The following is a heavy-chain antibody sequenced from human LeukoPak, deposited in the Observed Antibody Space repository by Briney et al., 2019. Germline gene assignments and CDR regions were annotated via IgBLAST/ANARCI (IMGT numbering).Heavy chain of an antibody. Sequence: PGGSLRLSCAAPGFTVSSNYMNWVRQAPGKGLEWVSVVDSDGNIYYANSVKGRFIISRDNANNSLHLRMNNLRPEDTALYFCAKGFGSGTRWYFDVWGRGTLVSVSS. CDR3: AKGFGSGTRWYFDV. CDR1: GFTVSSNY. CDR2: VDSDGNI. J-gene: IGHJ2*01. D-gene: IGHD3-10*01. V-gene: IGHV3-53*05.